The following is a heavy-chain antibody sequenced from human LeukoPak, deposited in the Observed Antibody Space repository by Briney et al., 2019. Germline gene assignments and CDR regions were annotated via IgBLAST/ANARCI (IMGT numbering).Heavy chain of an antibody. J-gene: IGHJ3*02. CDR3: ASDIVGIDAFDI. V-gene: IGHV4-34*01. D-gene: IGHD5-12*01. Sequence: SETLSLTCAVYGGSFSGYYWSWIRQPPGKGLEWIGEINHSGSTNYNPSLKSRVTISVDTSKNQFSLKLSSVTAADTAVYYCASDIVGIDAFDIWGQGAMVTVSS. CDR1: GGSFSGYY. CDR2: INHSGST.